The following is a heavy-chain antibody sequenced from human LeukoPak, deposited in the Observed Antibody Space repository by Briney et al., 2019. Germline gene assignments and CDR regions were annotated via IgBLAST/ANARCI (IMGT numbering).Heavy chain of an antibody. J-gene: IGHJ4*02. Sequence: SETLSLTCTVSGGSISSYYWSWIRQPPGKGLEWIGYIYYSGSTNYNPSLKSRVTISVDTSKNQFSLKLSSVTAADTAVYYCARFVHLFEDYFDYWGQGTLVTVSS. CDR3: ARFVHLFEDYFDY. D-gene: IGHD2-21*01. CDR2: IYYSGST. V-gene: IGHV4-59*12. CDR1: GGSISSYY.